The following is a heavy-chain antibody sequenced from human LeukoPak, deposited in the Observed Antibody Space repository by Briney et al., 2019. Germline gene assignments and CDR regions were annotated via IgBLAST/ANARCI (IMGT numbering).Heavy chain of an antibody. Sequence: ASVKVSCKASGYTFTGYYIHWVRQAPGQGLQWMGWSNPNTGGTNYVQEFQGRVTMTTDTSITTAFMELNSLRSDDTAIYYCARETSFVGHYFDSWGQGTLVTVSS. J-gene: IGHJ4*02. CDR1: GYTFTGYY. D-gene: IGHD2-21*01. V-gene: IGHV1-2*02. CDR3: ARETSFVGHYFDS. CDR2: SNPNTGGT.